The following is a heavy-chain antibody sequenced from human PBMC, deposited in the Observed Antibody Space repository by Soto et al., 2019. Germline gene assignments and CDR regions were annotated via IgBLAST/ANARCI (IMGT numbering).Heavy chain of an antibody. D-gene: IGHD3-3*01. J-gene: IGHJ6*02. V-gene: IGHV4-30-4*01. CDR1: GGSISSGDYY. Sequence: PSETLSLTCTVSGGSISSGDYYWSWIRQPPGKGLEWIGYIYYSGSTYYNPSLKSRVTISVDTSKNQFSLKLSSVTAADTAVYYCARSITIFGVVPGLEDYYYGIDVWGQGITVTVSS. CDR2: IYYSGST. CDR3: ARSITIFGVVPGLEDYYYGIDV.